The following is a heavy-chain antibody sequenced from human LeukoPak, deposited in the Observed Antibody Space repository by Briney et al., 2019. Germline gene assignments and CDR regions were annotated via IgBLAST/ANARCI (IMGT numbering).Heavy chain of an antibody. Sequence: ASVKVSCKASRYTFTSYGISWVRQAPGQGLEWMGWISAYNGNTNYAQKLQGRVTMTTDTSTSTAYMELRSLRSDDTAVYYCASGGGDDFWSGYPLAYYFDYWGQGTLVTVSS. D-gene: IGHD3-3*01. V-gene: IGHV1-18*01. CDR2: ISAYNGNT. CDR3: ASGGGDDFWSGYPLAYYFDY. CDR1: RYTFTSYG. J-gene: IGHJ4*02.